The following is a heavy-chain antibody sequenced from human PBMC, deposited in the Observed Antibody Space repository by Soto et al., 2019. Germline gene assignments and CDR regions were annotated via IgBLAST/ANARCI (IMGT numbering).Heavy chain of an antibody. D-gene: IGHD2-8*02. Sequence: PGGSLRLSCAASGFTFTTFAMHWVRQAPGKGLEWVAIVSNDGSNKFYADSVKGRFTISRDNSERTLYLQMNSLRAEDTALYYCARASNSLWWQFDYWGQGSLVTVSS. V-gene: IGHV3-30-3*01. CDR3: ARASNSLWWQFDY. CDR1: GFTFTTFA. CDR2: VSNDGSNK. J-gene: IGHJ4*02.